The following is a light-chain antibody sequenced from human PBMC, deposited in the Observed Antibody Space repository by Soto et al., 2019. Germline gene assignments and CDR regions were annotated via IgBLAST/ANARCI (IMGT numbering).Light chain of an antibody. V-gene: IGKV3-20*01. CDR2: AAS. J-gene: IGKJ1*01. CDR3: QQYLTSAQT. CDR1: QTVGSNY. Sequence: PGESATLSCRASQTVGSNYLAWYQQRPGQAPRLLIYAASSRATGIPDRISASGSGTDFTLTISRLEPEDFAVYYCQQYLTSAQTFGQGNKV.